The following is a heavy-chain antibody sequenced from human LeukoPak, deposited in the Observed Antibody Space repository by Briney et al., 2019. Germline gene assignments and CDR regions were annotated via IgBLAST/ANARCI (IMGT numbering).Heavy chain of an antibody. J-gene: IGHJ4*02. CDR3: AKDLGDIVVVPAADY. V-gene: IGHV3-30*02. Sequence: GGSLRLSCVASGFTFSSYGMHWVRQAPGKGLEWVAFIRYDGSNKYYADSVKGRFTISRDNSKNTLYLQMNSLRAEDTAVYYCAKDLGDIVVVPAADYWGQGTLVTVSS. CDR1: GFTFSSYG. CDR2: IRYDGSNK. D-gene: IGHD2-2*01.